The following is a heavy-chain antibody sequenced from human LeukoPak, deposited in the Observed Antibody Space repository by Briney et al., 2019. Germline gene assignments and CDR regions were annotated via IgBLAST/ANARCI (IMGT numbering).Heavy chain of an antibody. CDR1: VGSISNTHYY. CDR3: PTGGPSVGYYHY. V-gene: IGHV4-39*01. CDR2: IYYSGDT. D-gene: IGHD3-3*01. Sequence: SETLSLTCTVSVGSISNTHYYWAWIRQPPGKGLEWISSIYYSGDTYYSPSLKSRVTISVDASKNQFSLKMTSLTAADTAVYYCPTGGPSVGYYHYWGQGTLVTVSS. J-gene: IGHJ4*02.